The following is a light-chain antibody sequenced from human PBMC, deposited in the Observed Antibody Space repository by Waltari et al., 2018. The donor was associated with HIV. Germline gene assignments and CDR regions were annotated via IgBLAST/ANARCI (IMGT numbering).Light chain of an antibody. J-gene: IGLJ1*01. CDR1: NLRTYY. CDR2: GKN. Sequence: SSELTQDPAVSVALGQTVKITCQGDNLRTYYASWYQQKPGQAPVLVSYGKNKRPPEIPYRFSSSASRNTASLTITGAQAEDEADYYCKTRDRSGNLYVFGTGTTVTVL. V-gene: IGLV3-19*01. CDR3: KTRDRSGNLYV.